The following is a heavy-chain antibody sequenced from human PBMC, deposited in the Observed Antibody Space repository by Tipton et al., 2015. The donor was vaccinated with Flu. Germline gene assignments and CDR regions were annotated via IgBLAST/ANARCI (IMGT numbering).Heavy chain of an antibody. CDR1: GSTFSSYS. D-gene: IGHD2-15*01. CDR3: ARDLVVGTFDY. CDR2: ISSSSSYI. J-gene: IGHJ4*02. Sequence: SLRLSCAASGSTFSSYSMNWVRQAPGKGLEWVSSISSSSSYIYYADSVKGRFTISRDNAKNSLYLQMNSLRAEDTAVYYCARDLVVGTFDYWGQGTLVTVSS. V-gene: IGHV3-21*01.